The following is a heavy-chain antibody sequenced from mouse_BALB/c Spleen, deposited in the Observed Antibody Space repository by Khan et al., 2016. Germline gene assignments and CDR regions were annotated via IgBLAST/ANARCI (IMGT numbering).Heavy chain of an antibody. Sequence: EVQLQESGPGLVKPSQSLSLTCSVTGYSITSGYYWNWIRQFPGNKLEWMGYLSYAGSNNYNPSLKNRFSITRDTSRNQFFLKLNSVTTEDTATYYCARWDFAIRRYNFDYWGQGTTLTVSS. V-gene: IGHV3-6*02. D-gene: IGHD2-14*01. CDR1: GYSITSGYY. J-gene: IGHJ2*01. CDR3: ARWDFAIRRYNFDY. CDR2: LSYAGSN.